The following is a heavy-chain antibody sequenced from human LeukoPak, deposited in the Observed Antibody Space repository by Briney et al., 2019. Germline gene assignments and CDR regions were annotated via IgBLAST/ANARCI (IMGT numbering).Heavy chain of an antibody. CDR1: GFTFSSYA. CDR3: AKRGNSGYDLNDAFDI. CDR2: ISGSGGST. V-gene: IGHV3-23*01. Sequence: GGSLRLSCAASGFTFSSYAMSWVRQAPGKGLEWVSTISGSGGSTYYADSVKGRFTISRDNSKNTLYLQMNSLRAEDTAVYYCAKRGNSGYDLNDAFDIWGQGTMVTVSS. J-gene: IGHJ3*02. D-gene: IGHD5-12*01.